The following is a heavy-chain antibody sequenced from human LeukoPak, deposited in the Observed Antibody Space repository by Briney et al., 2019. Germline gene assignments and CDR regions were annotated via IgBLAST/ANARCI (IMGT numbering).Heavy chain of an antibody. V-gene: IGHV1-2*02. CDR3: ARESTVVPAFDY. D-gene: IGHD2-2*01. J-gene: IGHJ4*02. Sequence: ASVKVSCKASGYTFTGYYMHWVRQAPGQGLEWMGWINPNSGGTNYAQKFQGRVTMTRDTSISTAYMELSRLRSDDTAVYYCARESTVVPAFDYWGQGTLVTVSS. CDR2: INPNSGGT. CDR1: GYTFTGYY.